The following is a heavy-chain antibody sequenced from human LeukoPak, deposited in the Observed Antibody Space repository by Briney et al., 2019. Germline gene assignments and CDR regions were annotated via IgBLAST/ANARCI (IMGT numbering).Heavy chain of an antibody. V-gene: IGHV5-51*01. CDR1: GYRFISYS. J-gene: IGHJ4*02. CDR2: IITVDSDT. CDR3: ARRPNYYDSSGYLYYFDY. Sequence: GESLKISGQGSGYRFISYSNGWVGRMPGKGLEGLGFIITVDSDTRYSPSFQGQVTISADQSISTAYLQWSSLKASDTAMYYCARRPNYYDSSGYLYYFDYWGQGTLVTVSS. D-gene: IGHD3-22*01.